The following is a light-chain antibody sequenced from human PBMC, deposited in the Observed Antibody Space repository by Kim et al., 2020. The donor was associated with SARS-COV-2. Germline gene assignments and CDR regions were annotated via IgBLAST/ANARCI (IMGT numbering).Light chain of an antibody. J-gene: IGLJ2*01. V-gene: IGLV3-19*01. CDR2: TQN. CDR1: SLSSYY. CDR3: CSRDSGGMV. Sequence: SVGMRPTVRITCHGDSLSSYYSSWYQQKPGQAPVLVIYTQNNRPSGSPDRFSGSSLGNTASLTITGAQAEDEADYFCCSRDSGGMVFGGGTQLTVL.